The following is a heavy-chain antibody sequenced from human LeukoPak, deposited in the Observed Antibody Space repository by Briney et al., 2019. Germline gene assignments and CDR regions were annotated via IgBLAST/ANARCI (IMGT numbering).Heavy chain of an antibody. CDR3: AKVFWGTWSHFED. Sequence: SCKASGYTFTGYYMHWVRQAPGKGLEWVALISHDGSNKYYADSVKDRFTISRDSSKNTLYLQMNGLRAEDTAVYYCAKVFWGTWSHFEDWGQGALVTVSS. J-gene: IGHJ4*02. D-gene: IGHD3-16*01. V-gene: IGHV3-30*18. CDR2: ISHDGSNK. CDR1: GYTFTGYY.